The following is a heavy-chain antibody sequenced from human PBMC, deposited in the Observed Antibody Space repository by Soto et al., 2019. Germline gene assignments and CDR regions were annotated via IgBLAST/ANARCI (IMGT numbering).Heavy chain of an antibody. CDR3: ARGGGNFDQ. J-gene: IGHJ4*02. CDR1: GFSLNKYW. CDR2: IKQDGSDK. D-gene: IGHD3-16*01. V-gene: IGHV3-7*04. Sequence: VQLVESGGDLVQPGGSLRLTCAASGFSLNKYWMSWVRQAPGKGLEWVANIKQDGSDKDYVDSVKGRFTISRDNAKNSLYLQMNSRTVEDTAVYYCARGGGNFDQWGQGTLVTVSS.